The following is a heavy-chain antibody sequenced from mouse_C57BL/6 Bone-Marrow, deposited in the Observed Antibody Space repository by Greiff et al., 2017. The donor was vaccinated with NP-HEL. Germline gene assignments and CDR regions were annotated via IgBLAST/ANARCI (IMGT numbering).Heavy chain of an antibody. CDR3: ARREYYYGSSYWYFDV. Sequence: VQLQQSGPELVKPGASVKIPCKASGYTFTDYNMDWVKQSHGKSLEWIGDINPNNGGTIYNQKFKGKATLTVDKSSSTAYMELRSLTSEDTAVYYCARREYYYGSSYWYFDVWGTGTTVTVSS. V-gene: IGHV1-18*01. CDR2: INPNNGGT. J-gene: IGHJ1*03. D-gene: IGHD1-1*01. CDR1: GYTFTDYN.